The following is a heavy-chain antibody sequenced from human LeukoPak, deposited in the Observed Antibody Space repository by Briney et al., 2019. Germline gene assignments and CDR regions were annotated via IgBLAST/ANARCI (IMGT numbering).Heavy chain of an antibody. CDR2: INPNSGGT. J-gene: IGHJ4*02. V-gene: IGHV1-2*06. Sequence: ASVKVSCKASGYTFTGYYMHWVRQAPGQGLEWMGRINPNSGGTNYAQKFQGRVTMTRDTSISTAYMELSRLRSDDTAVYYCARFHYDSSGYYKRVDYWGQGTLVTLSS. CDR3: ARFHYDSSGYYKRVDY. D-gene: IGHD3-22*01. CDR1: GYTFTGYY.